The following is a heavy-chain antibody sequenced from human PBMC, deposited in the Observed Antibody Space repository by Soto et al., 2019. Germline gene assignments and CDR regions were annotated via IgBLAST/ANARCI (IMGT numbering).Heavy chain of an antibody. Sequence: EVQLVESGGGLVQPGGSLRLSCAASGFPFRSYWMHWVRQAPGKGLVWVSRINGDGSSTNYADSVKGRFTISRDNAKNTLYLQMDSLRAEDTAVYYCAKGDLLWFGELWGQGTLVTVSS. CDR1: GFPFRSYW. D-gene: IGHD3-10*01. J-gene: IGHJ4*02. V-gene: IGHV3-74*01. CDR2: INGDGSST. CDR3: AKGDLLWFGEL.